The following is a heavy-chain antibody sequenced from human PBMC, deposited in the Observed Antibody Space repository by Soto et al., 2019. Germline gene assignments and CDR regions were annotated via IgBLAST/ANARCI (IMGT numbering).Heavy chain of an antibody. CDR3: AKSYPADSATSGVDY. Sequence: PGGSLRLSCAASGLTFSNYAMSWVRQAPGKGLDWVSAISGSGGGTYYADSVRGRFTISRENSKNTLYLQVSGLRADDTAVYYCAKSYPADSATSGVDYWGQGTMVTVYS. J-gene: IGHJ4*02. CDR2: ISGSGGGT. V-gene: IGHV3-23*01. D-gene: IGHD6-25*01. CDR1: GLTFSNYA.